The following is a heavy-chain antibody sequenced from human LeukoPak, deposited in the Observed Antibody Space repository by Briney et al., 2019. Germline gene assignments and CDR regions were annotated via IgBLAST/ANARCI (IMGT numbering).Heavy chain of an antibody. J-gene: IGHJ4*02. CDR1: GFTFSSYE. Sequence: PGGSLRLSCAASGFTFSSYEMNWVRQAPGKGLEWVSYISSSGSTIYYADSVEGRFTISRDNAKNSLYLQMNSLRAEDTAVYYCLGLTVTIDYWGQGTLVTVSS. CDR2: ISSSGSTI. CDR3: LGLTVTIDY. D-gene: IGHD4-17*01. V-gene: IGHV3-48*03.